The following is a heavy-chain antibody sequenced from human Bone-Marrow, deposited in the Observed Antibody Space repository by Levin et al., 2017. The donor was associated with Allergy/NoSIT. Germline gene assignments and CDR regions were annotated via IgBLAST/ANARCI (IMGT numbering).Heavy chain of an antibody. CDR3: TTVSGKKVSTIARGVYGLNIFDI. CDR2: FDPEEEEI. Sequence: AASVKVSCKVSGDTLTELSVQWVRQAPGKGLEWMGGFDPEEEEITYAQKFRGRVTTTEDTSTDTAYMELSSLRSEDTAVYYCTTVSGKKVSTIARGVYGLNIFDIWGQGTKVIVSS. D-gene: IGHD3-10*01. J-gene: IGHJ3*02. CDR1: GDTLTELS. V-gene: IGHV1-24*01.